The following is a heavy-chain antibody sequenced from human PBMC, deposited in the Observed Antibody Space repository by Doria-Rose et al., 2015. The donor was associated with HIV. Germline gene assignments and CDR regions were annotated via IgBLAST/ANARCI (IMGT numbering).Heavy chain of an antibody. D-gene: IGHD6-13*01. V-gene: IGHV2-26*01. J-gene: IGHJ4*02. CDR1: GVSLSSPGMG. CDR3: ARIKSSRWYHKYYLDF. CDR2: IFSDDER. Sequence: QVTLKESGPVLVKPTETLTLTCTVSGVSLSSPGMGVSWIRQPPGKALEWLANIFSDDERSYKTSLKSRLTIPWGTSKSQVVLTMTDMDPVDTATYYCARIKSSRWYHKYYLDFWGQGTLVIVSA.